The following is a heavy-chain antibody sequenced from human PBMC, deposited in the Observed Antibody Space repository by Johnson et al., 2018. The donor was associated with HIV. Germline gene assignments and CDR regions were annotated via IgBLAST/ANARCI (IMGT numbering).Heavy chain of an antibody. CDR2: ISSRGSTI. D-gene: IGHD2-21*01. Sequence: QVQLVESGGGLVKPGGSLRLSCAASGFTFSDYYMSWIRQAPGKGLEWVSYISSRGSTIYYADSVKGRFTISRDNSKNTLYLQMNSLRAEDTAVYYCARELVVITADDAFDIWGQGTMVTVSS. J-gene: IGHJ3*02. CDR1: GFTFSDYY. CDR3: ARELVVITADDAFDI. V-gene: IGHV3-11*04.